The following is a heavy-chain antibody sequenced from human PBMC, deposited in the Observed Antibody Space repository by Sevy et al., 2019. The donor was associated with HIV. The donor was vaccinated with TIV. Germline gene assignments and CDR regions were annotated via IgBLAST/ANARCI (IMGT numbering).Heavy chain of an antibody. CDR1: GGTFSSYA. CDR2: IIPIFGTA. CDR3: VRASSDHGSGSSNWLDP. D-gene: IGHD3-10*01. Sequence: ASVKVSCKASGGTFSSYAISWVRQAPGQGLEWMAGIIPIFGTANYAQKFQGRVTITADEFSNTAYMEASTLRPEDTAVYYDVRASSDHGSGSSNWLDPWGQGTLVTVSS. V-gene: IGHV1-69*13. J-gene: IGHJ5*02.